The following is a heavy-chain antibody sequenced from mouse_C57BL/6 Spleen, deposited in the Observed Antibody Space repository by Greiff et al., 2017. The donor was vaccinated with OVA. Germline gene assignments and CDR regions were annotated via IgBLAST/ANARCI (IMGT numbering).Heavy chain of an antibody. J-gene: IGHJ4*01. CDR2: IRSKSNNYAT. V-gene: IGHV10-1*01. D-gene: IGHD2-2*01. Sequence: EVMLVESGGGLVQPKGSLKLSCAASGFSFNTYAMNWVRQAPGKGLEWVARIRSKSNNYATYYADSVKDSFTISRDDSESMLYLQMNNVKTEDTAMYYCVRQRGYDAMDYWGQGTSVTVSS. CDR1: GFSFNTYA. CDR3: VRQRGYDAMDY.